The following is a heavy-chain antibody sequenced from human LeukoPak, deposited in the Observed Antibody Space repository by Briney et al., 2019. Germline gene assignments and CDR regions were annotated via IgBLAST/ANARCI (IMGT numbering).Heavy chain of an antibody. V-gene: IGHV3-21*04. J-gene: IGHJ5*02. CDR1: GFTLSSSE. CDR2: ISHSGTYI. D-gene: IGHD3-3*01. Sequence: GGSLRLSCVVSGFTLSSSEMNWVRQAPGKGLEWVSSISHSGTYIYYADSVKGRFTISRDNSKNTLYLQMNSLRAEDTAVYYCARGPSDFWSGYWFDPWGQGTLVTVSS. CDR3: ARGPSDFWSGYWFDP.